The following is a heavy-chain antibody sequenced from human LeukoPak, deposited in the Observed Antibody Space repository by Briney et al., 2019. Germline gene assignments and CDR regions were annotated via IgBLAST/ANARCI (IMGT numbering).Heavy chain of an antibody. CDR2: ISGSGGST. J-gene: IGHJ5*02. CDR3: AKDSGDCSGGSCYPSWFDP. D-gene: IGHD2-15*01. V-gene: IGHV3-23*01. Sequence: GGSLRLSCAASGFTLSSYAMSWVRQAPGKGLEWVSAISGSGGSTYYADSVKGRFTISRDNSKNTLYLQMNSLRAEDTAVYYCAKDSGDCSGGSCYPSWFDPWGQGTLVTVSS. CDR1: GFTLSSYA.